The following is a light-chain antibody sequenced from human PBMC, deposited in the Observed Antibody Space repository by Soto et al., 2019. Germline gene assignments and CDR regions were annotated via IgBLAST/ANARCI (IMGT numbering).Light chain of an antibody. V-gene: IGLV1-44*01. CDR2: TNN. Sequence: QSVLTQPPSASGTPGQSVTISCSGSSPNIGSNFVNWYQQLPGTAPKLLIYTNNQRPSGVPDRFSGSKSGTSASLAISGLQSEDEADYHCAAWDDSLNGPLFGGGTKVTVL. CDR1: SPNIGSNF. J-gene: IGLJ3*02. CDR3: AAWDDSLNGPL.